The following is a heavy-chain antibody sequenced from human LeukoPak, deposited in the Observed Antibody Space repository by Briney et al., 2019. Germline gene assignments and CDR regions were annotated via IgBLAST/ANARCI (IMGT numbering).Heavy chain of an antibody. CDR2: IIPIFGTA. CDR3: ARDYYDSSGYYYYFDY. D-gene: IGHD3-22*01. J-gene: IGHJ4*02. CDR1: GGTSSSYA. Sequence: SVKVSCKASGGTSSSYAISWVPQAPGQGLEWMGGIIPIFGTANYAQKFQGRVTITADESTSTAYMELSSLRSEDTAVYYCARDYYDSSGYYYYFDYWGQGTLVTVSS. V-gene: IGHV1-69*13.